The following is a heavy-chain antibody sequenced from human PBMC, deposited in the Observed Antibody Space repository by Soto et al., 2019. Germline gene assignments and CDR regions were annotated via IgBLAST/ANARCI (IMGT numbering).Heavy chain of an antibody. J-gene: IGHJ4*02. CDR3: ARTPSYGSSSSGFDY. CDR2: IDWDDDK. Sequence: SGPTLVNPTQTLTLTCTFSGFSLSTSGIRVSWIRQPPGKALEWLARIDWDDDKFYSTSLKTRLTISKDTSKNQVVLTMTNMDPVDTATYYCARTPSYGSSSSGFDYWGQGTLVTVSS. V-gene: IGHV2-70*04. CDR1: GFSLSTSGIR. D-gene: IGHD6-6*01.